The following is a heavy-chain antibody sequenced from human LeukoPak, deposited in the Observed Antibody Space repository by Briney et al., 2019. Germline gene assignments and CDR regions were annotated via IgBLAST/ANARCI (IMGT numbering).Heavy chain of an antibody. CDR2: IHYSGNT. D-gene: IGHD4-17*01. CDR1: GGSISSNY. CDR3: ARRRGDGDYRPDY. Sequence: SETLSLTCTVSGGSISSNYWGWIRQPPGKGLEWIGSIHYSGNTYYNPSLKSRVTISVDTSKNQFSLTLSSVTAADTSVYYCARRRGDGDYRPDYWGQGTLVTVSS. J-gene: IGHJ4*02. V-gene: IGHV4-39*01.